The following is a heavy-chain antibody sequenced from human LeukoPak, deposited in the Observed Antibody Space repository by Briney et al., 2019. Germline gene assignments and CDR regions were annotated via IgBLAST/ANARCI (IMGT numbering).Heavy chain of an antibody. CDR2: IYSDNT. CDR3: AKNRGRRITIFFDKGHSDY. Sequence: SGGSLRLSCTVSGFTVSTNSMSWVRQAPGKGLEWVSFIYSDNTHYSDSVKGRFTISRDNSKNTLYLQMNSLRAEDTAVYYCAKNRGRRITIFFDKGHSDYWGQGTLVTVSS. CDR1: GFTVSTNS. V-gene: IGHV3-53*01. D-gene: IGHD3-9*01. J-gene: IGHJ4*02.